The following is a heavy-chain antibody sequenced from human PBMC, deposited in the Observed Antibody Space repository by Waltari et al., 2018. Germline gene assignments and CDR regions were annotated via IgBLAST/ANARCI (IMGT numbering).Heavy chain of an antibody. CDR1: GFSFSSSW. D-gene: IGHD6-13*01. CDR3: ARDLMRVAGTL. Sequence: VQLVESGGDLVQPGGSLSLFCRASGFSFSSSWMTWVRQAPGKGLEWVANIKRDASEKSYVGSVEGRFTISRDNAENSLYLQMNSLRVEDTAVYYCARDLMRVAGTLWGQGTLVTVSS. CDR2: IKRDASEK. J-gene: IGHJ4*02. V-gene: IGHV3-7*04.